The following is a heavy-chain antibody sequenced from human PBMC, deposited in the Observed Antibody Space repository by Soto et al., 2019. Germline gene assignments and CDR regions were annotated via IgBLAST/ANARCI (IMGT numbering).Heavy chain of an antibody. CDR1: GYTFTSYD. Sequence: QVQLVQSGAEVKKPGASVKVSCKASGYTFTSYDINWVRQATGQGLEWMGWMNPNSGNTGYAQKFQGRATTTRNTSISTAYMEPRSLRSEDTDVYYCARDRTGTTSMDAWGQGTTVTVSS. V-gene: IGHV1-8*01. CDR2: MNPNSGNT. CDR3: ARDRTGTTSMDA. D-gene: IGHD1-1*01. J-gene: IGHJ6*02.